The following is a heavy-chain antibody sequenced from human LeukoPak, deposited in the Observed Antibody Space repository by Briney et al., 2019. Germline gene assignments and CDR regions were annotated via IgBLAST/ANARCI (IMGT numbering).Heavy chain of an antibody. CDR1: GYTFTRSG. V-gene: IGHV1-18*01. CDR2: ISAYNGDS. D-gene: IGHD3-10*01. Sequence: GASVKVSCKASGYTFTRSGISWVRQAPGQGLEWMRWISAYNGDSRYAQNLQGRLTMTTDTSTSTAYMELRSLRSDDTAIYYCTRDRPSGSYYFEQWGQGTLVTVSS. CDR3: TRDRPSGSYYFEQ. J-gene: IGHJ4*02.